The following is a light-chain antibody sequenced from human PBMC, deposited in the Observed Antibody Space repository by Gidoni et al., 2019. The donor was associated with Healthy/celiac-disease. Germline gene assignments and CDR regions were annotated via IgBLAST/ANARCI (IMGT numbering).Light chain of an antibody. CDR3: QQYNNWPLT. V-gene: IGKV3-15*01. J-gene: IGKJ4*01. CDR1: QSVSSN. CDR2: GAS. Sequence: EIVLMQSPAPLSVSPGERATISCRASQSVSSNLAWYQQTPGQAPRLLIHGASTRATGSPARFSGSGSGTEFTLTISSLQSEDFAVYYCQQYNNWPLTFGGGTKVEIK.